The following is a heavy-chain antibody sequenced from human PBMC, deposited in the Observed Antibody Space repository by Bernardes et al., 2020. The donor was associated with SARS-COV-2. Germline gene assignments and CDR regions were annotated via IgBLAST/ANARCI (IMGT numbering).Heavy chain of an antibody. J-gene: IGHJ4*02. Sequence: SETLSLTCAVFGGSFSGYYCSWIRQPPGKGLEWIGEINHSGGTSDNPSLNSRATISLDTSKNQLSLKLTSVTAADTAVYYCARGGLLSWGEYSGYDFGRPWVHWGQGTLVTVSS. V-gene: IGHV4-34*04. CDR1: GGSFSGYY. CDR3: ARGGLLSWGEYSGYDFGRPWVH. D-gene: IGHD5-12*01. CDR2: INHSGGT.